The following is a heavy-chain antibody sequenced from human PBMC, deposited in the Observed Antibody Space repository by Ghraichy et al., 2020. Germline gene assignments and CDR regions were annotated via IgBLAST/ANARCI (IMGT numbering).Heavy chain of an antibody. Sequence: SETLSLTCTVSGGSISSSSYYWGWIRQPPGKGLEWIGSIYYSGSTYYNPSLKSRVTIPVDTSKNQFSLKLSSVTAADTAVYYCARHIPLGEHFDYWGQGTLVTVSS. J-gene: IGHJ4*02. CDR1: GGSISSSSYY. CDR3: ARHIPLGEHFDY. V-gene: IGHV4-39*01. CDR2: IYYSGST.